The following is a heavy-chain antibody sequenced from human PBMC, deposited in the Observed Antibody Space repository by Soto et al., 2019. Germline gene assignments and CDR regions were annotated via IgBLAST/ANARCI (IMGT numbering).Heavy chain of an antibody. D-gene: IGHD2-2*01. CDR3: ARGLVPPAVSLTKHYRYGMEV. CDR1: GFTFSNYA. V-gene: IGHV3-23*01. Sequence: PGGSLRLSCAASGFTFSNYAMRWVRQAPGEGLEWVTLIGANASTRYYPDSVKGRFTISRDNSKNTLYLQMNSLRAEDTAVYYCARGLVPPAVSLTKHYRYGMEVWGQGTTVTVSS. J-gene: IGHJ6*02. CDR2: IGANASTR.